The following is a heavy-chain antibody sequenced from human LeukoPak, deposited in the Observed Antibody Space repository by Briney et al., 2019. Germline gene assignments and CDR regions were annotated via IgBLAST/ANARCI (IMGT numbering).Heavy chain of an antibody. D-gene: IGHD3-3*01. CDR3: ARVGPRSEYYDFPRPTNPNWFDP. CDR2: IYYSGST. CDR1: GGSISSYY. Sequence: SETLSLTCTVSGGSISSYYWSWIRQPPGKGLEWIGYIYYSGSTNYNPSLKSRVTISVDTSKNQFSLKLSSVTAADTAVYYCARVGPRSEYYDFPRPTNPNWFDPWGQGTLVTVSS. V-gene: IGHV4-59*01. J-gene: IGHJ5*02.